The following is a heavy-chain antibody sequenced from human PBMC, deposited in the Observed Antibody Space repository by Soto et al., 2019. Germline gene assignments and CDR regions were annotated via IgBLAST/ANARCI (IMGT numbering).Heavy chain of an antibody. V-gene: IGHV1-3*01. D-gene: IGHD2-15*01. Sequence: GASVKVSCKASGYTFTSYAMHWVRQAPGQRLEWMGWINAGNGNTKYSQKFQGRVTITRDTSASTAYMELSSLRSEDTAVYYCARVRCSGGSCSTTFAFDIWGQGTMVTVSS. CDR1: GYTFTSYA. J-gene: IGHJ3*02. CDR3: ARVRCSGGSCSTTFAFDI. CDR2: INAGNGNT.